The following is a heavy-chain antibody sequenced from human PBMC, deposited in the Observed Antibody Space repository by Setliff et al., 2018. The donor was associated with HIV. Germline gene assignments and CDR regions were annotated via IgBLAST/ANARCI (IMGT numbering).Heavy chain of an antibody. CDR1: GYSFTFYG. CDR3: ATPGVWAGAFDI. J-gene: IGHJ3*02. D-gene: IGHD3-10*01. V-gene: IGHV1-18*04. Sequence: ASVKVSCKASGYSFTFYGLHWVRQAPGQGLEWMGWVSVYNGNTKYAENFQDRLTLTTDASTGTGFMELRGLRSDDTAVYYCATPGVWAGAFDIWGRGTMVTVSS. CDR2: VSVYNGNT.